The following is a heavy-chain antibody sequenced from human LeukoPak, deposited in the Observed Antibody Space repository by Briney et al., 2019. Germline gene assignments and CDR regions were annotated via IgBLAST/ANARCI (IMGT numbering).Heavy chain of an antibody. CDR2: ISSSGGST. Sequence: AGGSLRLACSASGFAFSRYGMHWVRQAPEKGLEYVSSISSSGGSTNYADSVKGRFTISRDNSKNTLYVDMSSLRPEDTAVYYCVKDRGGDSVFDYWGQGTLVTVPS. V-gene: IGHV3-64*05. J-gene: IGHJ4*02. CDR3: VKDRGGDSVFDY. CDR1: GFAFSRYG. D-gene: IGHD4-17*01.